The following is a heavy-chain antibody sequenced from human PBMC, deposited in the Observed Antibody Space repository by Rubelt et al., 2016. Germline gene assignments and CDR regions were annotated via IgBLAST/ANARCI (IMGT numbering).Heavy chain of an antibody. J-gene: IGHJ4*02. CDR1: GFSFRDYA. CDR3: GRDIDAGYHDS. Sequence: QVQLVESGGGVVQPGRSLRLSCAASGFSFRDYAMHWVRQAPGKGLEWVAAIRYEGTYYAESVKGRFTISRDNSGNTLSLQMNSLRGEDTASYYCGRDIDAGYHDSWGQRTLVTVSA. CDR2: IRYEGT. V-gene: IGHV3-33*01. D-gene: IGHD2-2*01.